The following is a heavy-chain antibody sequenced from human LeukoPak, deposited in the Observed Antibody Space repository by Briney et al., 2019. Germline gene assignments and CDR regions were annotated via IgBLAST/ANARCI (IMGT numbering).Heavy chain of an antibody. CDR2: ISGSGGST. Sequence: GGSLRLSCAASGFTFYNYAMSWVRQAPGKGLEWVSGISGSGGSTYYADSVKGRFTISRDNSKSTLYLQMNSLRAEDTAVYYCVKAIPYYDISTGYSTPMYYFDYWGQGTLVTVSS. D-gene: IGHD3-9*01. V-gene: IGHV3-23*01. CDR3: VKAIPYYDISTGYSTPMYYFDY. CDR1: GFTFYNYA. J-gene: IGHJ4*02.